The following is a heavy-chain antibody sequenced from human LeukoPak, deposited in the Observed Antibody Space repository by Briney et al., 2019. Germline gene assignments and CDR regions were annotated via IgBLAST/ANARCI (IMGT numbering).Heavy chain of an antibody. CDR1: GASISSYY. CDR3: ARSGSSGYYY. Sequence: SETLSLTCTVSGASISSYYWTCIRQPPGKGLEWIGYIHYSGSSNHNPSLKSRATISVDTSKNQISLKLTSVTAADTAVYYCARSGSSGYYYWGQGTLVTVSS. J-gene: IGHJ4*02. V-gene: IGHV4-59*01. D-gene: IGHD3-22*01. CDR2: IHYSGSS.